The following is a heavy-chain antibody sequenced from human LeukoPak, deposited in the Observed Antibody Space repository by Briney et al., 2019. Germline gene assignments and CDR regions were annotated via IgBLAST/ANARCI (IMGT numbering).Heavy chain of an antibody. Sequence: ASVKVSCKASGYTFTGYYMHWVRQAPGQGLEWMGRINPNSGGTNYAQKFQGRVTMTRDTSISTAYMGLSRLRSDDTAVYYCARIGDFWSGYFHYWGQGTLVTVSS. CDR3: ARIGDFWSGYFHY. J-gene: IGHJ4*02. CDR1: GYTFTGYY. D-gene: IGHD3-3*01. V-gene: IGHV1-2*06. CDR2: INPNSGGT.